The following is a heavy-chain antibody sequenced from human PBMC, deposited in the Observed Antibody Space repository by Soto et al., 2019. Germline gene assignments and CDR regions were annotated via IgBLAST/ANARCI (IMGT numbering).Heavy chain of an antibody. Sequence: SSVKVSCKASGYTFTSYGISWVRQAPGQGLEWMGWISAYNGNTNYAQKLQGRVTMTTDTSTSTAYMELRGLRSDDTAVYYCARDWVITRIVVVSYYSYGMDVWG. V-gene: IGHV1-18*01. CDR2: ISAYNGNT. J-gene: IGHJ6*02. CDR1: GYTFTSYG. CDR3: ARDWVITRIVVVSYYSYGMDV. D-gene: IGHD3-22*01.